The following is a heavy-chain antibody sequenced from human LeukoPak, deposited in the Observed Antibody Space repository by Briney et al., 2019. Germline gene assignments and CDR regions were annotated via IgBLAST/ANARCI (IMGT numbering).Heavy chain of an antibody. CDR1: GYTFTGYY. Sequence: GASVKVSCKASGYTFTGYYMHWVRQAPGQGLEWMGRVNPNSGGTNYAHKLQGRVTMTRDTSISTAYMELSRLRSDDTAVYYCARLITFGGVIDNDYWGQGTLVTVSS. CDR2: VNPNSGGT. V-gene: IGHV1-2*06. J-gene: IGHJ4*02. D-gene: IGHD3-16*02. CDR3: ARLITFGGVIDNDY.